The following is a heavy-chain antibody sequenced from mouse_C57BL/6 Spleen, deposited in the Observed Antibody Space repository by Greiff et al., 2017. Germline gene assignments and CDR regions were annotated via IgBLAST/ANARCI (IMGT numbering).Heavy chain of an antibody. CDR2: IDPSDSET. Sequence: QVQLQQPGAELVRPGSSVKLSCKASGYTFTSYWMHWVKQRPIQGLEWIGNIDPSDSETNYNQKFKDKATLTVDKSSSTAYMQLRSLTSEDSAVYYCARLRGNYDFDYWGQGTTLTVSS. CDR3: ARLRGNYDFDY. V-gene: IGHV1-52*01. CDR1: GYTFTSYW. J-gene: IGHJ2*01. D-gene: IGHD2-1*01.